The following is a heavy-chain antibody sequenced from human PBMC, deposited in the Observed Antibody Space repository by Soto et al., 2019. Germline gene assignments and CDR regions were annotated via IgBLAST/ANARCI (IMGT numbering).Heavy chain of an antibody. V-gene: IGHV2-5*01. CDR1: GFSLSTSGVG. CDR3: AHSRIAAAGTGQWNWFDP. D-gene: IGHD6-13*01. J-gene: IGHJ5*02. CDR2: IYWNDDK. Sequence: QITLKESGPTLVKPTQALTLTCTFSGFSLSTSGVGVGWIRQPPGKALEWLALIYWNDDKRYSPSLKSRLTSTKETSKNQVVLTMTNMDPVDTATYYWAHSRIAAAGTGQWNWFDPWCQGTLVTVSS.